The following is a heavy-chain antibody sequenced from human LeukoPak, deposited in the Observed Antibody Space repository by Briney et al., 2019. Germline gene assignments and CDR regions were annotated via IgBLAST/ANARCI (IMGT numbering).Heavy chain of an antibody. CDR2: ISSSSSYI. CDR1: GFTFSSYE. Sequence: GGSLRLSCAASGFTFSSYEMNWVRQAPGKGLEWVSSISSSSSYIYYADSVKGRFTISRDNAKNSLYLQMNSLRAEDTAVYYCARASRYYYYYMDVWGKGTTVTVSS. V-gene: IGHV3-21*01. CDR3: ARASRYYYYYMDV. J-gene: IGHJ6*03.